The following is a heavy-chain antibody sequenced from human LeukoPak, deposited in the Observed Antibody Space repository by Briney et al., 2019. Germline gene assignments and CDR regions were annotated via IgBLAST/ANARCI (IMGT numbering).Heavy chain of an antibody. Sequence: PGGSLRLSCAASGFTFSSYAMSWVRQAPGKGLEWVSTISGSGAGSYYADSVKGRFTISRGNSKNTLYLQMNSLKAEDTAVYYCAISTSHCYYSWGQGTLVTVSS. V-gene: IGHV3-23*01. CDR1: GFTFSSYA. J-gene: IGHJ4*02. CDR2: ISGSGAGS. CDR3: AISTSHCYYS. D-gene: IGHD2-2*01.